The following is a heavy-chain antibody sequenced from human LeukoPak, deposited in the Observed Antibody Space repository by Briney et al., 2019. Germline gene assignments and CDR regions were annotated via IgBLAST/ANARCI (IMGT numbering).Heavy chain of an antibody. J-gene: IGHJ4*02. D-gene: IGHD5-24*01. CDR2: IYFTGST. CDR1: GGPISNYY. CDR3: ARGRWLQFSD. V-gene: IGHV4-59*01. Sequence: SETLSLTCTVSGGPISNYYWDWIRQPPGKGLEWIGYIYFTGSTNYNPSLKSRVTISLDTSKNQFSLKLSSVTAADTAIYYCARGRWLQFSDWGPGTLVTVSS.